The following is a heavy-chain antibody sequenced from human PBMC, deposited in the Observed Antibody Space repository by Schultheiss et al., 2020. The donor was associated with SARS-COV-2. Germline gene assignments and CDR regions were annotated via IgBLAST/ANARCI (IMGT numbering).Heavy chain of an antibody. J-gene: IGHJ4*02. Sequence: SETLSLTCAVYGGSFSGYYWSWIRQPPGKGLEWIGEINHSGSTYYNPSLKSRVTISVDTSKNQFSLRLSSVTAADTAVYYCARGYSGYVSPFDYWGQGTLVTVSS. CDR3: ARGYSGYVSPFDY. D-gene: IGHD5-12*01. CDR2: INHSGST. V-gene: IGHV4-34*01. CDR1: GGSFSGYY.